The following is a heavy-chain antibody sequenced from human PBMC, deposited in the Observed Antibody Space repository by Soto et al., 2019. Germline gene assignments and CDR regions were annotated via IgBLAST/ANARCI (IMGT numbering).Heavy chain of an antibody. CDR1: GFTFSSYA. Sequence: GGSLRLSCAASGFTFSSYAMTWVRQDPGKGLEWVSGISGSGGSTYYAGSVRGRFTISRDNSKNTLYLQMDSLRAEDTAVYYCAKDQTTPVTHLNYFDYWGQGTLVTVSS. V-gene: IGHV3-23*01. J-gene: IGHJ4*02. CDR3: AKDQTTPVTHLNYFDY. D-gene: IGHD4-17*01. CDR2: ISGSGGST.